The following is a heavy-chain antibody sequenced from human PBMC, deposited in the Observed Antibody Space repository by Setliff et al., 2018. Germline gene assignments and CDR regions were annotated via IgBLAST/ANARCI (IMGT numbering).Heavy chain of an antibody. CDR1: GYTFTSYG. J-gene: IGHJ3*02. CDR3: ARAVTYYDILTGQHHYDAFDI. Sequence: VKVSCKASGYTFTSYGISWVRQAPGQGLEWMGWISAYNGNTNYAQKLQGRVTMTTDTSTSTAYMELRSLRSDDTAVYYCARAVTYYDILTGQHHYDAFDIWGQGTMVTVSS. V-gene: IGHV1-18*01. CDR2: ISAYNGNT. D-gene: IGHD3-9*01.